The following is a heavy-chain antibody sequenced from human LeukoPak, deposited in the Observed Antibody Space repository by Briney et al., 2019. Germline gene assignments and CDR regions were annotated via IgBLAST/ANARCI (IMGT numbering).Heavy chain of an antibody. CDR1: GGSFSGYY. CDR2: INHSGST. V-gene: IGHV4-34*01. CDR3: ARDLHDYGDYGRAFDI. J-gene: IGHJ3*02. D-gene: IGHD4-17*01. Sequence: SETLSLTCAVYGGSFSGYYWSWIRQPPGKGLEWIGEINHSGSTNYNPSLKSRVTISVDMSKNQFPLKLRSVTAADTAVYYCARDLHDYGDYGRAFDIWGQGTMVAVSS.